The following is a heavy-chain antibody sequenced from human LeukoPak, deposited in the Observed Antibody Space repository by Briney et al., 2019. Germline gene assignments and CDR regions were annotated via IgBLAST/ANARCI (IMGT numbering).Heavy chain of an antibody. CDR2: INPNSGGT. D-gene: IGHD6-19*01. CDR3: ARDRARWAVAGTLSWGY. CDR1: GYTFTVYY. V-gene: IGHV1-2*02. Sequence: EASVTVSCKASGYTFTVYYMHWVRQAPGQGLEWMGWINPNSGGTNYAQKFQGRVTMTRDTSISTAYMELSRLRSDDTAVYYCARDRARWAVAGTLSWGYWGQGTLVTVSS. J-gene: IGHJ4*02.